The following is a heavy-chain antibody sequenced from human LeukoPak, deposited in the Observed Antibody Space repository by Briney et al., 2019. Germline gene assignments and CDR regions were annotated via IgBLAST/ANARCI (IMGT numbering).Heavy chain of an antibody. CDR3: AKSNLKYYFDS. D-gene: IGHD6-6*01. CDR1: GFTFSSYA. CDR2: ISGSGGSA. V-gene: IGHV3-23*01. J-gene: IGHJ4*03. Sequence: PGGSLRLSCAASGFTFSSYAMNWVRQAPGKGLEWVSLISGSGGSAYYADSVKGRFTVSRDNSKNTLYLQMNSLRAEDTAVYYCAKSNLKYYFDSWGQGTTVTVSS.